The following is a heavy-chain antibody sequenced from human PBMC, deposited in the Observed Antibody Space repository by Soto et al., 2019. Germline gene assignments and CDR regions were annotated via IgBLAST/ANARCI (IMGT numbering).Heavy chain of an antibody. CDR1: GFTFSSYA. Sequence: EVQLLESGGGLVQPGGSLRLSCAASGFTFSSYAMSWVRQAPGKGLEWVSAISGSGGSTYYADSVKGRFTISRDNSKNRLYLQMNSLRAEDTAVDYGAKGVAATLYYYYCMDVWGQGTTVTVSS. J-gene: IGHJ6*02. CDR3: AKGVAATLYYYYCMDV. D-gene: IGHD2-15*01. CDR2: ISGSGGST. V-gene: IGHV3-23*01.